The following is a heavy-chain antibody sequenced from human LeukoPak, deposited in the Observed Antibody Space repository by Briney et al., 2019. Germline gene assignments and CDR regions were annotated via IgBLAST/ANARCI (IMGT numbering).Heavy chain of an antibody. D-gene: IGHD3-3*01. CDR1: GGSISSYY. Sequence: KSSETLSLTCTVSGGSISSYYWSWIRQPPGKGLEWIGYIYYSGSTNYNPSLKSRVTISVDTSKNQFSLKLSSVTAADTAVYYCARVGDYDFWTRGYFDYWGQGTLVTVSS. V-gene: IGHV4-59*01. CDR3: ARVGDYDFWTRGYFDY. CDR2: IYYSGST. J-gene: IGHJ4*02.